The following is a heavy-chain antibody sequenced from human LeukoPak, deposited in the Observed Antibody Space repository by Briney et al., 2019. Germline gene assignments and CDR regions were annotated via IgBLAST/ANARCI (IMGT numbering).Heavy chain of an antibody. CDR3: AKDGRGYSYGTYYYYYMDV. V-gene: IGHV3-23*01. CDR2: ISASGGST. J-gene: IGHJ6*03. D-gene: IGHD5-18*01. CDR1: GFTFITYG. Sequence: GGPLRLSCVASGFTFITYGMTWVRQAPGKGLEWVSTISASGGSTHHADSVKGRFTISRDNSKNTLYLQMNSLRAEDTAVYYCAKDGRGYSYGTYYYYYMDVWGKGTTVTVSS.